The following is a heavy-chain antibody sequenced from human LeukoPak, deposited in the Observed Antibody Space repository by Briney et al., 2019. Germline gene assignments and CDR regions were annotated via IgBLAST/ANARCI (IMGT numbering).Heavy chain of an antibody. CDR2: IKLDGSGK. D-gene: IGHD1-26*01. CDR1: GFTFSSYA. V-gene: IGHV3-7*03. Sequence: PGGSLRLSCAASGFTFSSYAISWVRQAPGKGLEWVANIKLDGSGKDYVDSVKGRFTISRDNAKNSLYLQMSSLRAEDTAVYYCANRNRMGATLDGYWGQGTLVTVSS. J-gene: IGHJ4*02. CDR3: ANRNRMGATLDGY.